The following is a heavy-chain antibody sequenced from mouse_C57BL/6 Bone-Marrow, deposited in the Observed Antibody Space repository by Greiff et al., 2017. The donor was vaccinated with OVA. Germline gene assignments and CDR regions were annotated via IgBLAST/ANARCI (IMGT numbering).Heavy chain of an antibody. J-gene: IGHJ3*01. V-gene: IGHV5-17*01. CDR2: ISSGSSTI. D-gene: IGHD1-1*01. CDR3: ARNYYGSSYRFAY. CDR1: GFTFSDYG. Sequence: DVMLVESGGGLVKPGGSLKLSCAASGFTFSDYGMHWVRQAPEKGLEWVAYISSGSSTIYYADTVKGRFTISRDNAKNTLFLQMTSLRSGDTAMYYCARNYYGSSYRFAYWGQGTLVTVSA.